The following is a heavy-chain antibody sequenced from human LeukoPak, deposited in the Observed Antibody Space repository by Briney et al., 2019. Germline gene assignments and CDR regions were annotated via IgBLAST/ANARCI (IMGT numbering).Heavy chain of an antibody. Sequence: GGSQRLSCAASGFTFSSYAMSWVRRAPGKGLEWVGRIRDKANSYTTEYAASVKGRFTISRDDSKSSMYLQMNSLKTEDTAVYYCARERWRSGSYHDAFDVWGQGTMVTVSS. D-gene: IGHD1-26*01. V-gene: IGHV3-72*01. CDR2: IRDKANSYTT. CDR3: ARERWRSGSYHDAFDV. CDR1: GFTFSSYA. J-gene: IGHJ3*01.